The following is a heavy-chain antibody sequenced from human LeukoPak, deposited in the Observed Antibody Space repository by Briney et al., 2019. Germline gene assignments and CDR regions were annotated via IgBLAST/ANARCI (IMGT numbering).Heavy chain of an antibody. CDR3: ARGPYCSGGSCYHFDY. CDR1: GYTFTSYA. Sequence: GASVKVSCKASGYTFTSYAMHWVHQAPGQRLEWMGWINAGNGNTKYSQKFQGRVTITRDTSASTAYMELSSLRSEDTAVYYCARGPYCSGGSCYHFDYWGQGTLVTVSS. J-gene: IGHJ4*02. D-gene: IGHD2-15*01. V-gene: IGHV1-3*01. CDR2: INAGNGNT.